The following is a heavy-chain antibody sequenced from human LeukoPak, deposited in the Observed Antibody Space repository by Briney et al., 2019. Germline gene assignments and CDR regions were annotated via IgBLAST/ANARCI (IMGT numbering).Heavy chain of an antibody. CDR1: GFTFSSYW. V-gene: IGHV3-74*01. J-gene: IGHJ4*02. D-gene: IGHD3-22*01. CDR3: ARVGSGYYYDSSAYYYAY. CDR2: INSDGSSS. Sequence: GGSLRLSCAASGFTFSSYWMHWVRQAPGKGLVWVSRINSDGSSSSYADSVKGRFTISRDNAKNTLYLQMNRLRAEDTAVYYCARVGSGYYYDSSAYYYAYWGQGTLVTVSS.